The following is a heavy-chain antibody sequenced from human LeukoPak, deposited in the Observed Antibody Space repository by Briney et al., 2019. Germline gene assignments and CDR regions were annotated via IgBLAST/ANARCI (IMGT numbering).Heavy chain of an antibody. V-gene: IGHV3-43*02. CDR1: GFTFDTYA. D-gene: IGHD3-10*01. CDR3: VKGVPYGSGSYYNPNYYYYMDV. J-gene: IGHJ6*03. Sequence: GGSLRLSCAASGFTFDTYAMYWVRQAPGKGLEWVSLISGNGGSTYYADSVKGRFTISRDNSKNSLSLQMNSLRIEDTALYYCVKGVPYGSGSYYNPNYYYYMDVWGKGTTVTVSS. CDR2: ISGNGGST.